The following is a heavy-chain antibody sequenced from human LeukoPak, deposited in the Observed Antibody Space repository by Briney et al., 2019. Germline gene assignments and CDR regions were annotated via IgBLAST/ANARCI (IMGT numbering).Heavy chain of an antibody. CDR3: ARDPPEYSGSYYGY. CDR1: GGTFSSYA. J-gene: IGHJ4*02. V-gene: IGHV1-69*05. D-gene: IGHD1-26*01. Sequence: SVKVSCKASGGTFSSYAISWLRQAPGQGLEWMGRIIPIFGTANYAQKFQGRVTITTDESTSTAYMELSSLRSEDTAVYYCARDPPEYSGSYYGYWGQGTLVTVSS. CDR2: IIPIFGTA.